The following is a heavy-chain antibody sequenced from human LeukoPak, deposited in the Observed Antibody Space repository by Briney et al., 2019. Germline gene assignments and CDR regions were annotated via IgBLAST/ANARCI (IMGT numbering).Heavy chain of an antibody. J-gene: IGHJ4*02. D-gene: IGHD2-21*02. CDR1: GFTFDDYA. CDR3: AKPNIVVVTATNFDY. CDR2: ISWNSGSI. V-gene: IGHV3-9*01. Sequence: GGSLRLSCAASGFTFDDYAMHWVRQAPGKGLEWVSGISWNSGSIGYADSVKGRFTISRDNAKNTLYLQMNSLRAEDTAVYYCAKPNIVVVTATNFDYWSQGTLVTVSS.